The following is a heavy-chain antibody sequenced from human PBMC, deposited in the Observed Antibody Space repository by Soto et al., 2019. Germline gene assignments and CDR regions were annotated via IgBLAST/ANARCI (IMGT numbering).Heavy chain of an antibody. D-gene: IGHD3-9*01. CDR3: AREGSNYDILTGFDY. V-gene: IGHV3-21*01. Sequence: GGSLRLSCAASGFTFSSYSMNWVRQAPGKGLEWVSSISSSSSYIYYADSVKGRFTISRDNAKNSLYLQMNSLRAEDTAVYYCAREGSNYDILTGFDYWGQGTLVTVSS. J-gene: IGHJ4*02. CDR2: ISSSSSYI. CDR1: GFTFSSYS.